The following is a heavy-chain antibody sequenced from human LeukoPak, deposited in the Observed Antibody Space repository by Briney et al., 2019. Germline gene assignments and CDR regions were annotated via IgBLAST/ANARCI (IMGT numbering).Heavy chain of an antibody. Sequence: GVSLRLSCAAYVFACSTYWMTWVRQAPGKGLEWVANIKEDGSEKYYVDSVKGRFTISRDNAKNSLYLQITSLRADETAVYYCARGDRRFEYWGQGTLVTVSS. CDR3: ARGDRRFEY. J-gene: IGHJ4*02. CDR1: VFACSTYW. V-gene: IGHV3-7*01. CDR2: IKEDGSEK. D-gene: IGHD2-21*01.